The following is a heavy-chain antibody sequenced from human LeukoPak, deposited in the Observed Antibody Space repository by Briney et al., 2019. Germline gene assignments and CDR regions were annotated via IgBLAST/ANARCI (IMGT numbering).Heavy chain of an antibody. V-gene: IGHV4-39*07. D-gene: IGHD3-22*01. J-gene: IGHJ4*02. CDR3: ARGRFLYYDSSGRPRFDY. Sequence: SETLSLTCTVSGGSISTSNYYWGWIRQPPGKGLEWIGEINHSGSTNYNPSLKSRVTISVDTSKNQFSLKLSSVTAADTAVYYCARGRFLYYDSSGRPRFDYWGQGTLVTVSS. CDR2: INHSGST. CDR1: GGSISTSNYY.